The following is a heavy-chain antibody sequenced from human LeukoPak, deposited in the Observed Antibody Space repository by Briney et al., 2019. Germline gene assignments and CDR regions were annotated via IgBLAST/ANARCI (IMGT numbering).Heavy chain of an antibody. J-gene: IGHJ4*02. CDR1: GFTFSSYA. Sequence: GGSPRLSCAASGFTFSSYAMHWVRQAPGKGLEWVAVIWYDGSNKYYADSVKGRFTISRDNSKNTLYLQMNSLRAEDTAVYYCARGGGGSHLSHFDYWGQGTLVTVSS. V-gene: IGHV3-33*08. CDR3: ARGGGGSHLSHFDY. CDR2: IWYDGSNK. D-gene: IGHD3-16*01.